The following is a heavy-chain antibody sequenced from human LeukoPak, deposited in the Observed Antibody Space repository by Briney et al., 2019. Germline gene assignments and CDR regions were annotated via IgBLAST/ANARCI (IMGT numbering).Heavy chain of an antibody. J-gene: IGHJ1*01. V-gene: IGHV3-21*01. CDR1: GFTFSLYS. Sequence: GGSLRLSCAASGFTFSLYSMNWVRQAPGKGLEWVSSISGSSRHIYYAESVEGRFTISRDDAKNSLYLHMNSLRAEDTAVYYCARDGVTQFFRHWGQGTVVTVSS. CDR3: ARDGVTQFFRH. D-gene: IGHD4-23*01. CDR2: ISGSSRHI.